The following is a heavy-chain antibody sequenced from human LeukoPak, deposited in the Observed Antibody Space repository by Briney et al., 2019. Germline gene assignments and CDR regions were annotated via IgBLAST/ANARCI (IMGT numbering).Heavy chain of an antibody. Sequence: GRSLRLSCAASGFTFSNHGMHWVRQAPGKGLEWVAVISYDGSNKYYADSVKGRFTISRDNSKNTLYLQMNSLRAEDTAVYYCASSGSFDYWGQGTLVTVSS. J-gene: IGHJ4*02. CDR3: ASSGSFDY. CDR1: GFTFSNHG. V-gene: IGHV3-30*19. CDR2: ISYDGSNK. D-gene: IGHD3-22*01.